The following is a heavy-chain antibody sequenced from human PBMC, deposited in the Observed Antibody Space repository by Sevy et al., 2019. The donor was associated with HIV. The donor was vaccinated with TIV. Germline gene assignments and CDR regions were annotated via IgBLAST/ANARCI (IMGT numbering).Heavy chain of an antibody. CDR1: GGSISSSSYY. CDR2: IYYSGST. V-gene: IGHV4-39*01. D-gene: IGHD3-10*01. Sequence: SETLSLTCTVSGGSISSSSYYWGWIRQPPGKGLEWIGSIYYSGSTYYNPSLKSRVTISVDTSKNQFSLKLSSVTAAETAVYYCARRYYGSSLRGGNWFDPWGQGTLVTVSS. CDR3: ARRYYGSSLRGGNWFDP. J-gene: IGHJ5*02.